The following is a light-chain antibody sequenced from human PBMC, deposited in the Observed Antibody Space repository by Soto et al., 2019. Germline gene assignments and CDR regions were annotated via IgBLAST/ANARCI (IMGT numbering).Light chain of an antibody. Sequence: EIVLTQSPATLSLSPGERATLSCRASQSVGSYMTWYQQKPGQAPRLHIHETSKRATGIPARFSGSGSGTDFTLTITSLKPEDFAVYYCQQRSSWPRTFSQGTKVEIK. V-gene: IGKV3-11*01. CDR2: ETS. J-gene: IGKJ1*01. CDR1: QSVGSY. CDR3: QQRSSWPRT.